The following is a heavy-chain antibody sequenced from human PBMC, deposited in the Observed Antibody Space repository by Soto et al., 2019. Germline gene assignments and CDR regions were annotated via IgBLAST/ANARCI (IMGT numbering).Heavy chain of an antibody. CDR2: INSGSFSI. CDR1: GFTFSSYS. CDR3: ARNESSNIYGMDV. J-gene: IGHJ6*02. Sequence: GGSLRLSCAASGFTFSSYSMNWVRQAPGKGQEWVSSINSGSFSINYADSVKGRFSIARDNAQNSLHLQMNNLRAEDTAVYYCARNESSNIYGMDVWGQGTTVTVS. V-gene: IGHV3-21*01. D-gene: IGHD6-6*01.